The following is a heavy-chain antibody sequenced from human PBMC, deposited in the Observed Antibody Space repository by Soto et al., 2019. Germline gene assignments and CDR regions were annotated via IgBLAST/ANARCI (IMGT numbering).Heavy chain of an antibody. CDR1: GYSFTSYW. Sequence: PGESLTSCCEGSGYSFTSYWIVWVLQMPGKGLECTAMIYHGDSDTRYSPSFQGQVTISADKSISTAYLQWSSLKASDTAMYYCARLGYCGGDCYSGVAGYYYYYYGMDVWGQGTTVTVSS. CDR2: IYHGDSDT. V-gene: IGHV5-51*01. J-gene: IGHJ6*01. D-gene: IGHD2-21*02. CDR3: ARLGYCGGDCYSGVAGYYYYYYGMDV.